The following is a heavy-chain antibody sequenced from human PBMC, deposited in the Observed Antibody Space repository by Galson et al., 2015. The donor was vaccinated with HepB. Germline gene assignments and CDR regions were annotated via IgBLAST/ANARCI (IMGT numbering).Heavy chain of an antibody. CDR3: ARDLGIAMATLTLDY. D-gene: IGHD5-24*01. CDR1: GFSFSTYG. CDR2: VSTDSKTI. V-gene: IGHV3-48*02. Sequence: SLRLSCAASGFSFSTYGMNWVRQAPGKGLEWVSYVSTDSKTINYTDSVKGRFITSRDNAKNSLYLHMNSLRDEDTAVYYCARDLGIAMATLTLDYWGQGTLVTVSS. J-gene: IGHJ4*02.